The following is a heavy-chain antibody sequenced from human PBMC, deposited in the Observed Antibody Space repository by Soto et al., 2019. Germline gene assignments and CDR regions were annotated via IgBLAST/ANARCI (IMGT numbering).Heavy chain of an antibody. D-gene: IGHD3-3*01. CDR2: ISSDSSTI. CDR1: GFTFSSYN. Sequence: PGGSLRLSCAASGFTFSSYNMNWVRQAPGKGLEWVSHISSDSSTIYYADSVKGRFTNSRDNAKNSLYLQMNSLRDEDTAVYYRARDIRFLEWLSGDYYGMDVWGQGTTVTVSS. V-gene: IGHV3-48*02. CDR3: ARDIRFLEWLSGDYYGMDV. J-gene: IGHJ6*02.